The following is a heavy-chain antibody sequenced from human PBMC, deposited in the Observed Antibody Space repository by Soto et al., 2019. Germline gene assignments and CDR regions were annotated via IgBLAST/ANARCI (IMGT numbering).Heavy chain of an antibody. CDR1: GYTFTSYG. Sequence: ASVKVSCKASGYTFTSYGISWVRQAPGQGLEWMGWISAYNCNTNYAQKLQGRVTITTDTSPTTAYMELRSLRSDDTAVYYCARGGRFLAWLRSHYYGMDVWGQGTTVTVSS. CDR3: ARGGRFLAWLRSHYYGMDV. J-gene: IGHJ6*02. D-gene: IGHD3-3*01. CDR2: ISAYNCNT. V-gene: IGHV1-18*01.